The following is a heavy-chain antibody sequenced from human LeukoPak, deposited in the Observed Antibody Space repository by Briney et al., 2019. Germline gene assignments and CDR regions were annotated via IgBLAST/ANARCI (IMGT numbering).Heavy chain of an antibody. CDR3: ARDRRFGTAWYIWH. J-gene: IGHJ4*02. Sequence: PGGSLRLSCAVSGFTVSRNYMSWVRQAPGRGLEWVSTIYSAGDTYYADSVKGRFTISRDNSNNTLYLQMNNLRAEDSAVYFCARDRRFGTAWYIWHWGQGTLVAVSS. V-gene: IGHV3-53*01. D-gene: IGHD1-1*01. CDR2: IYSAGDT. CDR1: GFTVSRNY.